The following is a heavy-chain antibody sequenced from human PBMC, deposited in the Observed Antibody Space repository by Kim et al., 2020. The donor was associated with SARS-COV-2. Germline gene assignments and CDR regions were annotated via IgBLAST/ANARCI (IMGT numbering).Heavy chain of an antibody. D-gene: IGHD1-26*01. J-gene: IGHJ5*02. CDR1: GFMFSDYC. V-gene: IGHV3-11*05. Sequence: GGSLRLSCAASGFMFSDYCMTWMRQAPGKGLEWVSYITQDSTYTLYADSVRGRFTISRDNANNLLFLQMNSLTSEDTAIYYCARGATVDHWGQGTRVTVSS. CDR3: ARGATVDH. CDR2: ITQDSTYT.